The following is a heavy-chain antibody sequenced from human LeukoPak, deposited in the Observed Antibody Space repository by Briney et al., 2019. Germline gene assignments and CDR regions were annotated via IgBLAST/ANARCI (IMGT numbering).Heavy chain of an antibody. V-gene: IGHV3-53*01. J-gene: IGHJ4*02. CDR3: ARVDSSGWFYFDN. Sequence: GGSLRLSCAASGFTFSRNYMSWVRQAPGKGLEWVSVIYSGGSTYFSDSVTGRFTISRDNSKNTLYLQMNSLRAEDTAVYYCARVDSSGWFYFDNWGQGTLVTVSS. D-gene: IGHD6-19*01. CDR2: IYSGGST. CDR1: GFTFSRNY.